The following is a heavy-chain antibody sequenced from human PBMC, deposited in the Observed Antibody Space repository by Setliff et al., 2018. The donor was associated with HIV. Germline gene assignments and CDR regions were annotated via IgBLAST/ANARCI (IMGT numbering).Heavy chain of an antibody. CDR2: IDLDGSEK. CDR1: GFTFSNYW. CDR3: ARKLRPGHGVDV. J-gene: IGHJ6*02. D-gene: IGHD3-10*01. V-gene: IGHV3-7*01. Sequence: GGSLRLSCVTSGFTFSNYWMCWVRQAPGQGLEWVANIDLDGSEKNYVESVKGRFTISRDNAENSLYLQMNSLRADDTATYYCARKLRPGHGVDVWGQGTTVTVSS.